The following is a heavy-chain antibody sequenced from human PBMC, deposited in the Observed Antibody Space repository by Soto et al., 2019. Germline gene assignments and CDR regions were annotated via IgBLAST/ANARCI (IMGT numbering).Heavy chain of an antibody. CDR3: AREGPSSGYSYDY. J-gene: IGHJ4*02. CDR1: GYSFTSYW. CDR2: IYPGDSDT. Sequence: PGESLKISCKGSGYSFTSYWIGWVRQIPGKGLERMGIIYPGDSDTRYSPSFQGQVTISADKSISTAYLQWSSLKAADTAMYSCAREGPSSGYSYDYGGQGTLVTVSS. V-gene: IGHV5-51*01. D-gene: IGHD3-22*01.